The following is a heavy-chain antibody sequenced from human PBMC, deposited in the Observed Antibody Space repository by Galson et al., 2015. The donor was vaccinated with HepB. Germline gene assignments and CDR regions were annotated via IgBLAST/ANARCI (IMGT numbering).Heavy chain of an antibody. V-gene: IGHV1-8*01. J-gene: IGHJ4*02. CDR1: GYIFTSYD. CDR2: VNPNIDDT. D-gene: IGHD6-6*01. Sequence: KVSCKASGYIFTSYDINWVRQAPGQGFEWMGWVNPNIDDTGSVEKFQGRVTMTWDTSISTAYMELSALRSEDTAVYYCARGKRVPGSSSSDFWGQGTLVTVSS. CDR3: ARGKRVPGSSSSDF.